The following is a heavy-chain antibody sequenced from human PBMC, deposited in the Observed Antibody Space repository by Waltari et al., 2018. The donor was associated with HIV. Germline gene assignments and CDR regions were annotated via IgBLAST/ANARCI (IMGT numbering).Heavy chain of an antibody. J-gene: IGHJ3*02. Sequence: QVQLVQSGAEVKKPGASVKVSCKASGYTFTSYGISWVRQAPGQGLEWMGWISAYNGNTNEAQKLQGRVTMTTDTSTSTAYMELRSLRSDDTAVYYCATKTLRYFDRPDAFDIWGQGTMVTVSS. D-gene: IGHD3-9*01. CDR1: GYTFTSYG. V-gene: IGHV1-18*01. CDR3: ATKTLRYFDRPDAFDI. CDR2: ISAYNGNT.